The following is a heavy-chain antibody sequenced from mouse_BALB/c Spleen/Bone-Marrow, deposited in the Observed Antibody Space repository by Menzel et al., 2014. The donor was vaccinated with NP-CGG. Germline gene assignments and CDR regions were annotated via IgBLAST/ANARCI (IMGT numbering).Heavy chain of an antibody. Sequence: QVQLQQSGAEMVKPGASVKLSCKASGDIFTSYYMYWVKQRPGQGLEWIGGINPNNSGTNFNEKFKSEATLTVDKSSSTAYMELSSLTSEDSAVYYCARGRYDSDGWYFDVWGAGTTVIISS. V-gene: IGHV1-53*01. J-gene: IGHJ1*01. D-gene: IGHD2-4*01. CDR1: GDIFTSYY. CDR2: INPNNSGT. CDR3: ARGRYDSDGWYFDV.